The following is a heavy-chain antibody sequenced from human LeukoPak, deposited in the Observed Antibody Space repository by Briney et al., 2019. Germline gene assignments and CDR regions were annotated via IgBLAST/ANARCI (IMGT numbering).Heavy chain of an antibody. CDR3: AKAPIVATISGYNWFDP. D-gene: IGHD5-12*01. Sequence: GGSLRLSCAASGFTFSSYAMSWVRQAPGKGLGWVSAISGSGGSTYYADSVKGRFTISRDNSKNTLYLQMNSLRAEDTAVYYCAKAPIVATISGYNWFDPWGQGTLVTVSS. CDR1: GFTFSSYA. J-gene: IGHJ5*02. CDR2: ISGSGGST. V-gene: IGHV3-23*01.